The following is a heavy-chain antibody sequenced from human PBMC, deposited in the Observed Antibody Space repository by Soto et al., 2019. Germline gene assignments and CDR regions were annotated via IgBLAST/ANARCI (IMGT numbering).Heavy chain of an antibody. V-gene: IGHV3-48*03. CDR2: ISSSGSTI. CDR1: GFTFSSYE. CDR3: ARPDYSNYQNFDY. Sequence: EVQLVESGGGLVQPGGSLRLSCAASGFTFSSYEMNWVRQAPGKGLEWVSYISSSGSTIYYADSVKGRFTISRDNAKNSLYLQMNSLRAEDTAVYYCARPDYSNYQNFDYWGQGTLVTVSS. J-gene: IGHJ4*02. D-gene: IGHD4-4*01.